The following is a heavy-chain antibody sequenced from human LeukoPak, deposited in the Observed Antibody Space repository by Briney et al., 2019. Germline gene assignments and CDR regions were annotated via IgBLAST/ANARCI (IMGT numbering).Heavy chain of an antibody. CDR3: AKDRGSYSTTADS. CDR1: GFTFSDYG. J-gene: IGHJ5*01. V-gene: IGHV3-33*06. Sequence: GRSLRLSCAASGFTFSDYGIHWVRQAPGKGLEWVAVIWYDGTNKYYGDSVKGRFTISRDNSKNALYLQMNSLRAEDTAVYYCAKDRGSYSTTADSWGQGTLVTVSS. D-gene: IGHD1-26*01. CDR2: IWYDGTNK.